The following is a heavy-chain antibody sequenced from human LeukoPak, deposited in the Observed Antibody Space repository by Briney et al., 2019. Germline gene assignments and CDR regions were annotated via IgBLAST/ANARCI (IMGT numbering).Heavy chain of an antibody. CDR3: ARSIHYYYFDY. CDR2: IWYDGSNK. CDR1: GFTFSSYG. Sequence: GSLRLSCAASGFTFSSYGMHWVRQAPGKGLEWVAVIWYDGSNKYYADSVKGRFTISRDNSKNTLYLQMNSLRAEDTALYYCARSIHYYYFDYWGQGTLVTVSS. D-gene: IGHD2/OR15-2a*01. V-gene: IGHV3-33*01. J-gene: IGHJ4*02.